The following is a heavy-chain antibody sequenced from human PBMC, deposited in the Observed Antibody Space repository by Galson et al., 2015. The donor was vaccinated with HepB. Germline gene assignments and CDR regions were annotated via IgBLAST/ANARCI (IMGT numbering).Heavy chain of an antibody. J-gene: IGHJ5*02. Sequence: CAISGDSVSSNSAAWNWIRQSPSRGLEWLGRTYYRSKWYNDYAVSVKSRITINPDTSKNQFSLQLNSVTPEDTAVYYCARDSVDTAMVNWFDPWGQGTLVTVSS. CDR2: TYYRSKWYN. CDR1: GDSVSSNSAA. D-gene: IGHD5-18*01. V-gene: IGHV6-1*01. CDR3: ARDSVDTAMVNWFDP.